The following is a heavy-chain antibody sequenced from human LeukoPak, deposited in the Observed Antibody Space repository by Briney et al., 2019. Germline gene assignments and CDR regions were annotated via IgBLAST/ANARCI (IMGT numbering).Heavy chain of an antibody. CDR1: GGSINSYW. CDR3: ARAGYTISSYRFDY. CDR2: IYTTGMT. D-gene: IGHD3-16*02. Sequence: SETLSLTCSVSGGSINSYWWSWIRQPAGKGLEFIGRIYTTGMTNYNPSLKSRVSMSVDTSKNQFSLELRSVTAADTAVYFCARAGYTISSYRFDYWGQGALVTVSS. J-gene: IGHJ4*02. V-gene: IGHV4-4*07.